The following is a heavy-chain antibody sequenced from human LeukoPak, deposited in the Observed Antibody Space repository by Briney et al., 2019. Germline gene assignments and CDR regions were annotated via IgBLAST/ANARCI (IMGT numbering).Heavy chain of an antibody. V-gene: IGHV3-21*01. CDR1: GFTFSSYA. CDR3: ARGPSGYHNT. Sequence: PGGSLRLSCAASGFTFSSYAMSWVRQAPGKGLEWVSSISSSSNYIYYADSVKGRFTISRDNAKNSLDLQMNSLRAEDTAVYYCARGPSGYHNTGGQGTLVTVSS. J-gene: IGHJ4*02. D-gene: IGHD5-12*01. CDR2: ISSSSNYI.